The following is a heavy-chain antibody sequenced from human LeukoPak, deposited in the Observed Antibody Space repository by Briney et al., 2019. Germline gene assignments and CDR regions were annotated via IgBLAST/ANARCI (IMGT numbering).Heavy chain of an antibody. Sequence: GGSLRLSCAASGFTFSSYAMSWVRQAPGKGLEWVSAISGSGGSTYYADSVKGRFTISRDNSKNTLYLQMDSLRVEDTAVYYCAKRPGSGSYYNPYYFDYWGQGTLVTVSS. CDR2: ISGSGGST. CDR1: GFTFSSYA. V-gene: IGHV3-23*01. J-gene: IGHJ4*02. CDR3: AKRPGSGSYYNPYYFDY. D-gene: IGHD3-10*01.